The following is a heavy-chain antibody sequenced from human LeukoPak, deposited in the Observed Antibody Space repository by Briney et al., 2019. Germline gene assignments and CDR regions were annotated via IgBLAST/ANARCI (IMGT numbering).Heavy chain of an antibody. CDR1: SFTFSSYA. J-gene: IGHJ4*02. CDR3: AKGLITYHFWSGYYVY. CDR2: ISGSGGCT. V-gene: IGHV3-23*01. Sequence: GGSLRLSCAACSFTFSSYAMNWVRQAPGNGLEWVSAISGSGGCTYYAVSVRGRFTIARDNSKNTLYLQMSSLRAEDTAVYYCAKGLITYHFWSGYYVYWGQGTLVTVSS. D-gene: IGHD3-3*01.